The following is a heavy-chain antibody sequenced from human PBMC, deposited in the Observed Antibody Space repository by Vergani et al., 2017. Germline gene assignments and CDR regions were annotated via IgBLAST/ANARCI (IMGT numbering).Heavy chain of an antibody. CDR1: GGTFSSYA. CDR3: ARSWCGGDCPRDYYGMDV. D-gene: IGHD2-21*02. Sequence: QVQLVQSGAEVKKPGSSVKVSCKASGGTFSSYAISWVRQAPGQGLEWMGGIIPIFGTANYAQKFQGRVTITADESTSTAYMELSSLRSEDTAVYYCARSWCGGDCPRDYYGMDVWGQGTTVTVSS. V-gene: IGHV1-69*01. CDR2: IIPIFGTA. J-gene: IGHJ6*02.